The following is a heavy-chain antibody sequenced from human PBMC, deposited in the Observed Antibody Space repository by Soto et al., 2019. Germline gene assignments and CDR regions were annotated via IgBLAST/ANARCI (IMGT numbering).Heavy chain of an antibody. CDR3: ARDDAFANENAFDL. CDR2: ISPK. D-gene: IGHD1-1*01. J-gene: IGHJ3*01. V-gene: IGHV3-33*01. CDR1: GFSFRTYG. Sequence: GGSLSLSCAVSGFSFRTYGFHWVRQPPGKGLQWVAVISPKGHSDSVEGRFTISRDNSKDTLYLQMNNLRAEDTAVYYCARDDAFANENAFDLWGQGTKVTVSS.